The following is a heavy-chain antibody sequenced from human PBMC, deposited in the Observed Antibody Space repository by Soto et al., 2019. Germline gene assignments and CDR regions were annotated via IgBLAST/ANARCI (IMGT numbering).Heavy chain of an antibody. CDR1: TDSSGFTNSY. Sequence: SETLSLTCTVSTDSSGFTNSYWGWIRQPPGKGLQWIGSSSYNGGTFYNPSLKGRVVISFDTSKKQSSLQVTSVTAADTAVYFCARHRIEVVWRGFDFWGQGSPVTVSS. D-gene: IGHD3-10*01. V-gene: IGHV4-39*01. CDR2: SSYNGGT. CDR3: ARHRIEVVWRGFDF. J-gene: IGHJ4*02.